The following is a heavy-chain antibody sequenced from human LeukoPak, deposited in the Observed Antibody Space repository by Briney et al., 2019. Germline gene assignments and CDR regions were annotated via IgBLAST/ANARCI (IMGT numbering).Heavy chain of an antibody. V-gene: IGHV4-30-4*07. CDR1: GGSISSGGYS. CDR3: ARGSKIFGAYFDY. D-gene: IGHD3-3*01. Sequence: PSETLSLTCAVSGGSISSGGYSWSWIRQPPGKGLEWIGYLYYTGSTYYNPSLKSRVTISLDTSKNQYSLKLTSVTAADTAVYYCARGSKIFGAYFDYWGQGTLVTVSS. CDR2: LYYTGST. J-gene: IGHJ4*02.